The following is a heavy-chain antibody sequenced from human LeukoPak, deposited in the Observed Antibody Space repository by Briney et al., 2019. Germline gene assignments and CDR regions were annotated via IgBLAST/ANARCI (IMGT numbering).Heavy chain of an antibody. CDR2: IYYSGST. CDR1: GGSISSSSYY. CDR3: ARHCPYYYDSSGYYLDY. J-gene: IGHJ4*02. V-gene: IGHV4-39*01. D-gene: IGHD3-22*01. Sequence: SETLSLTCTVSGGSISSSSYYWGWIRQPPGKGLEWIGSIYYSGSTYYNPSLKSRVTISVDTSKNQFSLKLSSVTAADTAVYYCARHCPYYYDSSGYYLDYWGQGTLVTVSS.